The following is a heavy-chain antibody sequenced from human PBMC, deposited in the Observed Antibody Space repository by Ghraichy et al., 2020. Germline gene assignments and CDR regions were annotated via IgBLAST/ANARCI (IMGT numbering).Heavy chain of an antibody. Sequence: GGSLRLSCVGSEFSFNKFWMSWVRQAPGKGLEWVASIKQSGGEKHYADSLKGRIAISRDNTQNSLFLQLDSLRVDDTAVYYCARNLVSGLSADDWFDPWGQGTLVTVSS. D-gene: IGHD6-13*01. CDR2: IKQSGGEK. CDR3: ARNLVSGLSADDWFDP. V-gene: IGHV3-7*01. CDR1: EFSFNKFW. J-gene: IGHJ5*02.